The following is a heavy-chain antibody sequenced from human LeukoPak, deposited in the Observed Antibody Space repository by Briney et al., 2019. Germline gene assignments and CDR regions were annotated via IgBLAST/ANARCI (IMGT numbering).Heavy chain of an antibody. CDR2: IYYSGST. Sequence: SETRSLTCTVSGGSISSGDYYWSWIRQPPGKGLEWIGYIYYSGSTYYNPSLKSRVTISVDTSKNQFSLKLSSVTAADTAVYYCARDSGWFGELLSPRGMDVWGQGTTVTVSS. J-gene: IGHJ6*02. V-gene: IGHV4-30-4*01. D-gene: IGHD3-10*01. CDR3: ARDSGWFGELLSPRGMDV. CDR1: GGSISSGDYY.